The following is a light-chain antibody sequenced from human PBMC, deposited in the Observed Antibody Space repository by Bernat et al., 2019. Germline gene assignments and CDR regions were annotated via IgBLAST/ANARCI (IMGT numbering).Light chain of an antibody. V-gene: IGKV3-15*01. CDR3: HQYNNWPQT. J-gene: IGKJ1*01. Sequence: EIVMTQSPATLSLSPGERATLSCRASQRFLYNLAWYQQKPGRAPRLFIFDTSTRATGVPARFSGSRSGAEFTLTISSLQSEDFAVYYCHQYNNWPQTFGQGTKVEI. CDR2: DTS. CDR1: QRFLYN.